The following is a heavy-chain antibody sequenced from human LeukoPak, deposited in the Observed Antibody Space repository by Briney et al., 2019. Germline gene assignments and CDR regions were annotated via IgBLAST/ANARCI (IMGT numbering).Heavy chain of an antibody. CDR3: AREAVAGVSHDAFDI. CDR2: IYYSGST. J-gene: IGHJ3*02. CDR1: GGSISSYY. V-gene: IGHV4-59*01. D-gene: IGHD6-19*01. Sequence: SETLSLTCTVSGGSISSYYWSWIRQLPGKGLEWIGYIYYSGSTNYNPSLKSRVTISVDTSKNQFSLKLSSVTAADTAVYYCAREAVAGVSHDAFDIWGQGTMVTVSS.